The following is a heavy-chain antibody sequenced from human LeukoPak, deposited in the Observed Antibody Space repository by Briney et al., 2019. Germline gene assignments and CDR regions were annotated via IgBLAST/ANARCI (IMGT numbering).Heavy chain of an antibody. D-gene: IGHD3-22*01. CDR1: GYTFTNHY. J-gene: IGHJ4*02. CDR3: ATDQLRDYYDSRGHEYYFDY. Sequence: AASVKVSCKASGYTFTNHYMHWVRQAPGQGLEWMGNINPGGGGTTYAQKVQGRVTMTRDKSTSTAYMELRSLRSEDTAVYYCATDQLRDYYDSRGHEYYFDYWGQGTLVTVSS. V-gene: IGHV1-46*01. CDR2: INPGGGGT.